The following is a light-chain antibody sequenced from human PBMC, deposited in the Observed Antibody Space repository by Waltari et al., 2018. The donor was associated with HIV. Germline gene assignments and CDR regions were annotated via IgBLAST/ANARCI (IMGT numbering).Light chain of an antibody. J-gene: IGLJ1*01. CDR2: EVN. CDR3: CSYAGSRRV. Sequence: VSWYQQYPGKAPKLMIYEVNKRPSGISNRFSGSKSGNTASLTISGLQAEDEADYYCCSYAGSRRVFGTGTKVTVL. V-gene: IGLV2-23*02.